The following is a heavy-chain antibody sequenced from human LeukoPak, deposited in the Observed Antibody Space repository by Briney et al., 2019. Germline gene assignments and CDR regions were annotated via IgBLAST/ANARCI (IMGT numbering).Heavy chain of an antibody. CDR1: GFTFDDYA. CDR3: ARDSPMVRGVLDY. J-gene: IGHJ4*02. Sequence: PGRSLRLSCAASGFTFDDYAMHWVRQAPGKGLEWVSGNSWNSGSIGYADSVKGRFTISRDNAKNSLYLQMNSLRAEDTAVYYCARDSPMVRGVLDYWGQGTLVTVSS. V-gene: IGHV3-9*01. D-gene: IGHD3-10*01. CDR2: NSWNSGSI.